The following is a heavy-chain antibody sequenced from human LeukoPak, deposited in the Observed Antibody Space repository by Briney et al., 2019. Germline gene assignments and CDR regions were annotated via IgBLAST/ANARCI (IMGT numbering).Heavy chain of an antibody. V-gene: IGHV3-30*04. Sequence: GGSLRLSCAASGFTFSSYVMHWVRQAPGKGLEWVAIISYDGSNEYYADSVKGRFTISRDNSKNTLYLQMNSLRAEDTAVYYCAKDRRYDSSWYGAGDYWGQGTLVTVSS. CDR2: ISYDGSNE. CDR1: GFTFSSYV. CDR3: AKDRRYDSSWYGAGDY. D-gene: IGHD6-13*01. J-gene: IGHJ4*02.